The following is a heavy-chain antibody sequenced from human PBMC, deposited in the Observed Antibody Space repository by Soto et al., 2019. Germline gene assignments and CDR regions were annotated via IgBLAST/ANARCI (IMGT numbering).Heavy chain of an antibody. V-gene: IGHV1-46*01. CDR2: ISPSGGST. CDR3: ARDCDPISYCGGDCYIDY. J-gene: IGHJ4*02. Sequence: QVRLVQSGAEVKKPGASVKVSCKASGYTFTSYYMHWVRQAPGQGLEWMGIISPSGGSTSYAQKFQGRVTKTRETSTSTVYMELSSMRSEDTAVYYCARDCDPISYCGGDCYIDYWGQGTLVTVSS. D-gene: IGHD2-21*02. CDR1: GYTFTSYY.